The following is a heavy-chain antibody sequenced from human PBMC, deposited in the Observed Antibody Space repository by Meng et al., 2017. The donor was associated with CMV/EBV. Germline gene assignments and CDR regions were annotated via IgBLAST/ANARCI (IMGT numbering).Heavy chain of an antibody. D-gene: IGHD1-1*01. CDR2: ISSSGNTK. CDR3: WNNWFDP. J-gene: IGHJ5*02. V-gene: IGHV3-48*03. CDR1: GFNFSNYE. Sequence: GESLKISCAASGFNFSNYEMNWVRQAPGKGLEWLSYISSSGNTKYYADSVKGRFTISRDNAKNSLYLQMNSLRAEDTAVYYCWNNWFDPWGQGTLVTVSS.